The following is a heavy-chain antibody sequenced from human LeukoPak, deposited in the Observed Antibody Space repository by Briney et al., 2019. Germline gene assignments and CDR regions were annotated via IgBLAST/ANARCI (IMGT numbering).Heavy chain of an antibody. D-gene: IGHD4-17*01. CDR1: GFTFSDYY. CDR2: ISTSGSSI. CDR3: ARSGDYGESFDS. Sequence: GSLRLSCAASGFTFSDYYMKWIRQAPGKGLEWVSYISTSGSSIYYADSVKGRFTISRDNAKSSLFLQVNSLRAEDTALYYCARSGDYGESFDSWGQGTLVTVSS. V-gene: IGHV3-11*01. J-gene: IGHJ4*02.